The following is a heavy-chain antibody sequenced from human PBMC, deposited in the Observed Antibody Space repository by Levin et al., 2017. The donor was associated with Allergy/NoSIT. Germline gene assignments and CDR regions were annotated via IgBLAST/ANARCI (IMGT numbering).Heavy chain of an antibody. CDR3: ARHGWSSSWDSGRYYYGMDV. J-gene: IGHJ6*02. Sequence: SVKVSCKASGGTFSSYAISWVRQAPGQGLEWMGGIIPIFGTANYAQKFQGRVTITADESTSTAYMELSSLRSEDTAVYYCARHGWSSSWDSGRYYYGMDVWGQGTTVTVSS. V-gene: IGHV1-69*13. CDR1: GGTFSSYA. CDR2: IIPIFGTA. D-gene: IGHD6-13*01.